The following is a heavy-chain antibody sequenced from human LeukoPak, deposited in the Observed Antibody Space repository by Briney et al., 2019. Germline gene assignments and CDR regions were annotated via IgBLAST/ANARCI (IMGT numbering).Heavy chain of an antibody. CDR2: INSEGTST. V-gene: IGHV3-74*01. J-gene: IGHJ6*04. CDR3: AREEVRGGIVSSGYGMDV. CDR1: GFTFSSYW. D-gene: IGHD3-10*01. Sequence: GGSLSLLCAASGFTFSSYWTQWARQAPGKGRVWVSRINSEGTSTSYADSVKGSFTISRDNDKNTLYLQMNSLRVEDAAVYYCAREEVRGGIVSSGYGMDVWGKGTTVTVSS.